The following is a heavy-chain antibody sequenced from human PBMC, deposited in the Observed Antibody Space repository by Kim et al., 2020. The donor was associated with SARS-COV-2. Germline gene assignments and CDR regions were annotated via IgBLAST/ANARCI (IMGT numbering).Heavy chain of an antibody. CDR2: INPNSGGT. V-gene: IGHV1-2*02. J-gene: IGHJ4*02. D-gene: IGHD3-22*01. CDR1: GYTFTGYY. CDR3: ARVENYYDSSGYYGY. Sequence: ASVKVSCKASGYTFTGYYMHWVRQAPGQGLEWMGWINPNSGGTNYAQKFQGRVTMTRDTSISTAYMELSRLRSDDTAVYYCARVENYYDSSGYYGYWGQGTLVTVSS.